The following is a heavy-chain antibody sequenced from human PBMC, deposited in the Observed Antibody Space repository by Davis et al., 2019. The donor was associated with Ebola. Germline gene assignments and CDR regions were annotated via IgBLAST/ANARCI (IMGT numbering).Heavy chain of an antibody. V-gene: IGHV1-18*01. CDR3: ARDGDTIFGVVSGYYYGMDV. CDR2: ISAYNCNT. J-gene: IGHJ6*02. CDR1: GYTFTSYD. Sequence: ASVKVSCKASGYTFTSYDISWVRQAPGQGLEWMGWISAYNCNTNYAQKLQGRVTMTTDTSTSTAYMELRSLRSDDTAVYYCARDGDTIFGVVSGYYYGMDVWGQGTTVTVSS. D-gene: IGHD3-3*01.